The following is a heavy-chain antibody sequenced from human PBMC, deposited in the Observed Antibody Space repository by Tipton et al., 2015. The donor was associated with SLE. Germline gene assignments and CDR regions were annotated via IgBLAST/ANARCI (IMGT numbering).Heavy chain of an antibody. D-gene: IGHD3-16*01. V-gene: IGHV4-4*07. CDR2: IYTNRDF. CDR1: GDSISDSY. J-gene: IGHJ3*02. CDR3: ASGGVRIPPHDAFAM. Sequence: TLSLTCTVSGDSISDSYWNWVRQPAGKGLEWIGRIYTNRDFNYNPSLKSRVSMSVDTSKSQFSLELTSVTVADTAVYYCASGGVRIPPHDAFAMWGQGTVVTVSS.